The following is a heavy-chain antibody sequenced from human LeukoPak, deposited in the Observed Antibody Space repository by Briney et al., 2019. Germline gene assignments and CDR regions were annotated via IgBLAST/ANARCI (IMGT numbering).Heavy chain of an antibody. Sequence: GGSLRLSCAASGFTFSSYGMSWVRQAPGKGLEWVSGISGSGGRTYYADSVKGRFTISRDNSKNTLYLQMNSLRAEDTAVYYCAKAGGGGGITMVRGVKGDYYYMDVWGKGTTVTISS. CDR3: AKAGGGGGITMVRGVKGDYYYMDV. D-gene: IGHD3-10*01. J-gene: IGHJ6*03. CDR2: ISGSGGRT. CDR1: GFTFSSYG. V-gene: IGHV3-23*01.